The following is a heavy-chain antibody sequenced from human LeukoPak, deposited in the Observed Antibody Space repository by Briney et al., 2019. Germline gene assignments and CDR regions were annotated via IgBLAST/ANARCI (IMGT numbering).Heavy chain of an antibody. J-gene: IGHJ3*02. V-gene: IGHV4-39*02. CDR2: IHYSGST. CDR1: GGSIGSISNY. D-gene: IGHD3-10*01. Sequence: PSETLSLTCPVSGGSIGSISNYWGWIRPPPGKGLEWIGSIHYSGSTYYSPSLKSRVSISVDTSKNSFSLRLTSMTAADTAVYYCARPSGLLWFGELNAYDIWGQGTMVTVSS. CDR3: ARPSGLLWFGELNAYDI.